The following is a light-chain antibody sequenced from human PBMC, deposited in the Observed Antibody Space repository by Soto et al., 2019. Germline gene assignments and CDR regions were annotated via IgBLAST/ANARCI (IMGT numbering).Light chain of an antibody. V-gene: IGKV1-39*01. J-gene: IGKJ4*01. CDR3: QQSYSIPLT. CDR2: GAS. CDR1: QSISRY. Sequence: DIQMTQSPSSLSASVGDRVTITCRTSQSISRYLNWYQQKPGRAPKXLIYGASTLESGVPSRFSGSGSGTDLTITIDSLQPEDFDTYFCQQSYSIPLTFGGGTKVDIK.